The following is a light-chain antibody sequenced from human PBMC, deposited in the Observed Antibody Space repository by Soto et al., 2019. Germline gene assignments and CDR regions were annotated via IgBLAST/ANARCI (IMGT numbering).Light chain of an antibody. J-gene: IGLJ2*01. CDR2: LSSDGSH. CDR1: SGHSSYA. CDR3: QTWDTGARVV. Sequence: QLVLTQSPSASASLGASVKLTCTLSSGHSSYAIAWHQQQPEKGPRYLMKLSSDGSHSKGDGLPDRFSGSSSGAERYLTISSLQSEDEADYYCQTWDTGARVVFGGGTKLTLL. V-gene: IGLV4-69*01.